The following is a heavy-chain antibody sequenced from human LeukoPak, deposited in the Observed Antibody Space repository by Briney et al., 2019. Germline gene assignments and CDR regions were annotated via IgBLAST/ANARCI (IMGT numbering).Heavy chain of an antibody. D-gene: IGHD5-18*01. V-gene: IGHV4-39*01. CDR1: GFTFRSYSMN. CDR3: VSPRGFSYGYFDY. CDR2: IYYSKNT. Sequence: GSLRLSCVASGFTFRSYSMNWVRQPPGKGLEWIGSIYYSKNTYYNPSLKSRVTISADTSKNQFSLTLGSVSATDTAVYYCVSPRGFSYGYFDYWGQGTLVTVSS. J-gene: IGHJ4*02.